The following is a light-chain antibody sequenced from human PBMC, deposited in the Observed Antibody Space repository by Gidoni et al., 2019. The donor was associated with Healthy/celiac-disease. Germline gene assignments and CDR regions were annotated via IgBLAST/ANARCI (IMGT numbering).Light chain of an antibody. CDR3: QQRSNWPRGT. CDR2: DAS. Sequence: EIVLTQSPATLSLSPGERATLSCRASQSVSSYFAWYQQQPGQAPRLLIYDASNRATGIPARFSGSGSGTDFTLTISSLEPEDFAVYYCQQRSNWPRGTFGQGTKLEIK. J-gene: IGKJ2*01. V-gene: IGKV3-11*01. CDR1: QSVSSY.